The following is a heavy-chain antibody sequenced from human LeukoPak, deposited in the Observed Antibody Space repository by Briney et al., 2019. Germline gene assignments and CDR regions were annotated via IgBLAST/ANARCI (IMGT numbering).Heavy chain of an antibody. V-gene: IGHV1-8*01. CDR1: GYTFTSYD. CDR2: MNPNSGNT. J-gene: IGHJ4*02. D-gene: IGHD2-2*02. CDR3: ARVLRTSCYTPLGY. Sequence: GASVKVSCKASGYTFTSYDINWVRQATGQGLEWMGWMNPNSGNTGYAQKFQGRVTMTRNTSISTAYMELSSLRSEDTAVYYCARVLRTSCYTPLGYWGQGTLVTVSS.